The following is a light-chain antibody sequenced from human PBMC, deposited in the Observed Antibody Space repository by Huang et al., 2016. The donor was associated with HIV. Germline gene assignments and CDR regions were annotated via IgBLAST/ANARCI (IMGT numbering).Light chain of an antibody. J-gene: IGKJ4*01. V-gene: IGKV3-11*01. CDR2: DTS. CDR3: QQRSTWPLT. Sequence: WYQQRPGQSPSLLLYDTSNRAAGIPTRFSGSGSGTDFTLTISGLESGDLGVFYCQQRSTWPLTFGGGTKVA.